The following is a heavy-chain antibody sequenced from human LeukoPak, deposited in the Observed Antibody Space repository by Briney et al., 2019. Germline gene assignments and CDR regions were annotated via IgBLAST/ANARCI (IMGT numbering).Heavy chain of an antibody. CDR1: GGSISSYY. CDR2: IYYSGST. CDR3: ARDHGGDDIGNV. Sequence: SETLSLTCTVSGGSISSYYWSWIRQHPGKGLEWIGYIYYSGSTYYNPSLKSRVTISVDTSKNQFSLKLSSVTAADTAVYYCARDHGGDDIGNVWGQGTLVTVSS. V-gene: IGHV4-59*06. D-gene: IGHD3-9*01. J-gene: IGHJ4*02.